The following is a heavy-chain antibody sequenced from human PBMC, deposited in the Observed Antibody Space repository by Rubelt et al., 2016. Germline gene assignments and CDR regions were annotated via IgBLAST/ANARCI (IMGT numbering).Heavy chain of an antibody. CDR3: AKGHSNLDY. CDR1: GFTYTYST. CDR2: ISGNGGNT. J-gene: IGHJ4*02. V-gene: IGHV3-23*01. Sequence: ASGFTYTYSTMTWVRQAPGKGLEWVSAISGNGGNTYYADSVRGRFTISRDNSRNTLYLQMNSLRAEDTAVYYCAKGHSNLDYWGQGTLVTVSS. D-gene: IGHD6-13*01.